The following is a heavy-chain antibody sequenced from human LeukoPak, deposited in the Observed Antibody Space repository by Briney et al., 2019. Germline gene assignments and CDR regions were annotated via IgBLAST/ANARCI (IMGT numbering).Heavy chain of an antibody. J-gene: IGHJ4*02. CDR1: GGSFSGYY. CDR2: INHSGST. Sequence: SETLSLTCAVYGGSFSGYYWSWIRQPPGKGLEWIGEINHSGSTNYNPSLKSRVTISVDTSKNQFSLELSSVTAADTAVYYCARSRSGYYQYYFDYWGQGTLVTVSS. D-gene: IGHD3-22*01. CDR3: ARSRSGYYQYYFDY. V-gene: IGHV4-34*01.